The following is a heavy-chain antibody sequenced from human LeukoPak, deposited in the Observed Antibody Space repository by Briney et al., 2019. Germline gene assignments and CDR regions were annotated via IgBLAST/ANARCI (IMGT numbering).Heavy chain of an antibody. Sequence: SQTLSLTCAVSGGSISSGGYSWSWIRQPPGKGLEWIVYIYHSGNTYYNPSLKSRVTISVDSSKNQFSLKLSSVTAADTAVYYCARGGSSPDYWGQGTLVSVSS. CDR1: GGSISSGGYS. J-gene: IGHJ4*02. CDR2: IYHSGNT. V-gene: IGHV4-30-2*01. CDR3: ARGGSSPDY. D-gene: IGHD6-6*01.